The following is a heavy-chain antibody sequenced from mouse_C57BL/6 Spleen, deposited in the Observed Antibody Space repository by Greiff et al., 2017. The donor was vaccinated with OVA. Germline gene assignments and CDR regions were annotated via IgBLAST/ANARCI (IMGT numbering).Heavy chain of an antibody. Sequence: QVQLQQSGPELVKPGASVKLSCKASGYTFTSYDINWVKQRPGQGLEWIGLIYPRGGSTKYNEKFKGKATLTVDTSSSTAYMELHSLTSEDSAVYFCARRGYYGRGYFDVWGTGTTVTVSS. V-gene: IGHV1-85*01. D-gene: IGHD1-1*01. J-gene: IGHJ1*03. CDR1: GYTFTSYD. CDR3: ARRGYYGRGYFDV. CDR2: IYPRGGST.